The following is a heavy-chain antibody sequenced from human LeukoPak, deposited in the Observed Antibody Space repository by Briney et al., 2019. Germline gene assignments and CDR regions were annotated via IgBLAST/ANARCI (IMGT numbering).Heavy chain of an antibody. CDR1: GYTFTGYY. V-gene: IGHV1-2*02. J-gene: IGHJ4*02. CDR3: ARLSCSAGSCYYVFDY. CDR2: INPKSGGT. Sequence: GASVKVSCKASGYTFTGYYMHWVRQAPGQGLEWMGWINPKSGGTNYAQKFQGRVTMTRDTSISTAYMELSRLRSDDTAVYYCARLSCSAGSCYYVFDYWRQGTLVTVSS. D-gene: IGHD2-15*01.